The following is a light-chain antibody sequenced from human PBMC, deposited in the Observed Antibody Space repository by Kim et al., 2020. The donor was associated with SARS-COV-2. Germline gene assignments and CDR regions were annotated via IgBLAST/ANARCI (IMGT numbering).Light chain of an antibody. V-gene: IGLV10-54*01. J-gene: IGLJ3*02. Sequence: QSATLTCTGPSTDVGNEGATWLQQHQGHPPKLLSSRNNNRPSGISERFSASRSGDTASLTITGLQPEDEADYYCSAWDSSLSAWVFGGGTKLTVL. CDR2: RNN. CDR3: SAWDSSLSAWV. CDR1: STDVGNEG.